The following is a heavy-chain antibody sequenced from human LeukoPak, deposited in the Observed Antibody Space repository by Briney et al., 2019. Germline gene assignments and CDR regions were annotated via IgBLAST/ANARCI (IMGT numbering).Heavy chain of an antibody. CDR3: AGNYDSWTGLNY. D-gene: IGHD3-3*01. CDR1: GFTFSGSA. V-gene: IGHV3-73*01. J-gene: IGHJ4*02. Sequence: GGSLRLSCAASGFTFSGSAMHWVRQASGKGLEWVGHIGNKISNYATEYAASLRGRFTISRDDSKDTAYLQVNSLKTEDTAVYYCAGNYDSWTGLNYWGQGTLVTVSS. CDR2: IGNKISNYAT.